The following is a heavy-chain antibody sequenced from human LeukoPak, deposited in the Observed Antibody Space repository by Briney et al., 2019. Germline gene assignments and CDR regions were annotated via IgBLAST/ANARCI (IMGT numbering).Heavy chain of an antibody. CDR1: GGSISSYY. CDR3: ARDMVRGFIEFDP. J-gene: IGHJ5*02. Sequence: SETLSLTCTVSGGSISSYYWSWIRQPPGKGLEWIGYIYSSGSTNYNPSLKSRVTISVDTSKNQFSLKLSSVTAADTAVYYCARDMVRGFIEFDPWGQGTLVTVSS. V-gene: IGHV4-4*08. CDR2: IYSSGST. D-gene: IGHD3-10*01.